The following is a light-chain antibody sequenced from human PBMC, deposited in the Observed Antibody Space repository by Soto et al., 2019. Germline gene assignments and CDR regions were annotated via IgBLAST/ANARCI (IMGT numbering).Light chain of an antibody. CDR2: DAS. J-gene: IGKJ2*01. CDR1: QSIINH. Sequence: DIQMTQSPSSLSASVGGRVTITCRASQSIINHLNWYQQRPGKGPNLLIYDASSLQSGVPSRFSGSGSGTDFTLTISRLQPEDFATYYCQQSFSLPYTFGLGTELEIK. V-gene: IGKV1-39*01. CDR3: QQSFSLPYT.